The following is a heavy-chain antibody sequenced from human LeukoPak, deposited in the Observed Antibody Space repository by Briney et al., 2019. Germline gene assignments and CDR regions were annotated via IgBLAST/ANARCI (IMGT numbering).Heavy chain of an antibody. Sequence: SQTLSLTCAVSGGSISSGGYSWSWIRQPPGKGLEWIGYIYHSGSTNYNPSLKSRVTISVDTSKSQFSLKLSSVTAADTAVYYCARHAMAWEQQLARFDYWGQGTLVTVSS. J-gene: IGHJ4*02. V-gene: IGHV4-30-2*01. CDR1: GGSISSGGYS. D-gene: IGHD6-13*01. CDR3: ARHAMAWEQQLARFDY. CDR2: IYHSGST.